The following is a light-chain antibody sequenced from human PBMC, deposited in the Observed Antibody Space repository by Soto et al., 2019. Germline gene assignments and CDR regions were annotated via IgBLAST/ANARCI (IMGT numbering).Light chain of an antibody. CDR3: SSYTRSSTLV. Sequence: QSALTQPASVSGSPGQSITISCTGTSSDVGDYNYVSWYQQHPGKAPKLMVYDVSNRPSGVSDRFSGSKSGNTASLTISGLQAEDEADYYCSSYTRSSTLVFGSGTKVTVL. V-gene: IGLV2-14*03. CDR1: SSDVGDYNY. J-gene: IGLJ1*01. CDR2: DVS.